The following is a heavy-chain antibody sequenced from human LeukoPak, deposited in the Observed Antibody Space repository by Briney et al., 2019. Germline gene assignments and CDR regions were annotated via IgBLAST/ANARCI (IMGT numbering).Heavy chain of an antibody. J-gene: IGHJ4*02. CDR2: ITWNSDKT. CDR3: VKDPLPQYYRGGEALFDY. Sequence: GGSLRLSFAASGFTFDYTMHWVRQAPGKGLEWVAGITWNSDKTGYADSVEGRFTISRDNAKYSLFLHMISLRPEDTALYYCVKDPLPQYYRGGEALFDYWGQGALVSVSS. V-gene: IGHV3-9*01. D-gene: IGHD2-21*01. CDR1: GFTFDYT.